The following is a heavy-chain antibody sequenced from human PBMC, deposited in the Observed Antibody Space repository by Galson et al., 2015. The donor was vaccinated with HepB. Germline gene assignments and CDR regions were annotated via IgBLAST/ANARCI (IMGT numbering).Heavy chain of an antibody. V-gene: IGHV1-18*01. CDR2: ISAYNGNT. CDR3: ARDDGGARVEVPAAYL. Sequence: SVKVSCKASGYTFTSYGISWVRQAPGQGLEWMGWISAYNGNTNYAQKLQGRVTMTTDTSTSTAYMELRSLRSDDTAVYYCARDDGGARVEVPAAYLWGQGTLVTVSS. D-gene: IGHD2-2*01. J-gene: IGHJ4*02. CDR1: GYTFTSYG.